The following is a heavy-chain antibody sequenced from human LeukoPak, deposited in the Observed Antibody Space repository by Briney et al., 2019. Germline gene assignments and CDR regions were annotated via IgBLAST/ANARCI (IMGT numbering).Heavy chain of an antibody. V-gene: IGHV3-30*04. CDR3: AKMNSQAWTGY. D-gene: IGHD1-1*01. CDR1: GFTFSSYA. J-gene: IGHJ4*02. Sequence: GGSLRLSCAASGFTFSSYAMHWVRQAPGKGLEWVAVISYDGSNKYYADSVKGRFTISRDNSKNTLYLQMNSLRAEDTAVYYCAKMNSQAWTGYWGQGTLVTVSS. CDR2: ISYDGSNK.